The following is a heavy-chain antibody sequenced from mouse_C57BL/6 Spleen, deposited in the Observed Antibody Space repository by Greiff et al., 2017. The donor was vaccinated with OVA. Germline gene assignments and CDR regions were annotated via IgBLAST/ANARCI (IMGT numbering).Heavy chain of an antibody. CDR3: ARGRTNCDY. J-gene: IGHJ2*01. CDR2: IDPSDSYT. D-gene: IGHD2-13*01. CDR1: GYTFTSYW. V-gene: IGHV1-50*01. Sequence: QVQLQQPGAELVKPGASVKLSCKASGYTFTSYWMQWVKQRPGQGLEWIGEIDPSDSYTNYNQKFKGKATLTVDTSSSTAYMQLSSLTSEDSAVYYCARGRTNCDYWGQGTTLTVSS.